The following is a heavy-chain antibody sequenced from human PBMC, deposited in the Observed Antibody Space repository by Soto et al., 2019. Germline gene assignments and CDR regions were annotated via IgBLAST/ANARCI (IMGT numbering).Heavy chain of an antibody. V-gene: IGHV5-51*01. J-gene: IGHJ4*02. D-gene: IGHD2-15*01. CDR1: GYSFTSYW. CDR3: AVYCSGGSCSDAFDY. Sequence: GESLKISCKGSGYSFTSYWIGWVCQMPGKGLEWMGIIYPGDSDTRYSPSFQGQVTISADKSISTAYLQWSSLKASDTAMYYCAVYCSGGSCSDAFDYWGQGTLVTVSS. CDR2: IYPGDSDT.